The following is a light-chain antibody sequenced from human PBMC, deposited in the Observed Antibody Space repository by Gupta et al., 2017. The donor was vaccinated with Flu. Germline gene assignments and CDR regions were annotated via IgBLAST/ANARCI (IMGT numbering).Light chain of an antibody. V-gene: IGKV1-9*01. CDR1: QAISPS. CDR2: DVS. Sequence: DIQLTQSPSFLSAFVGDRVAMTCRASQAISPSLAWYQQKSGEGPKLLIYDVSTLHTAVPSRFSGSGSGTEFTLTISSRQPEDFGIYYCQQCDQCPVTFGRGTKVEIK. CDR3: QQCDQCPVT. J-gene: IGKJ4*01.